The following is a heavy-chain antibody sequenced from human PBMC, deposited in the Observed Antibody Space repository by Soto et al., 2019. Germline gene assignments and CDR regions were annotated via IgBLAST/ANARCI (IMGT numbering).Heavy chain of an antibody. D-gene: IGHD3-9*01. CDR3: AKTETFNGYYNAFDY. CDR2: TSGGGGST. CDR1: GFSFAGYA. J-gene: IGHJ4*02. V-gene: IGHV3-23*01. Sequence: GGSLRLSCAASGFSFAGYALTWVRLAPGKGLEWVASTSGGGGSTYYADSVKGRFSISRDNSNRMVYLQMGSLTAGDTAVYYCAKTETFNGYYNAFDYWGQGTRVTVSS.